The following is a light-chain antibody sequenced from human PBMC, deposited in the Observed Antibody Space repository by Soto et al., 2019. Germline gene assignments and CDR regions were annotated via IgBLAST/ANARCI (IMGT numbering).Light chain of an antibody. V-gene: IGKV3-11*01. CDR1: QSISNY. CDR3: QQRSIWPPVT. CDR2: ATS. J-gene: IGKJ5*01. Sequence: EIVLTQSPAILSLSPGEGATLSCRASQSISNYLAWYQQKPGQAPRLLIYATSNRATGIPARFSGSGSGTDFTLTISSLEPEDFAVYYCQQRSIWPPVTFGQGTRLEIK.